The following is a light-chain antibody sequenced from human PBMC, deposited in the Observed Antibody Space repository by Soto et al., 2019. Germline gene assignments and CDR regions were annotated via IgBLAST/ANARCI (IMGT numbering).Light chain of an antibody. J-gene: IGLJ2*01. CDR3: SSYTTIKTVV. V-gene: IGLV2-14*01. CDR1: SSDVGAYNF. CDR2: EVT. Sequence: QSALTQPASVSGSPGQSITISCTGTSSDVGAYNFVSWYQFHPGRAPKLIIYEVTIRPSGVSNRFSGFKSANTAYLTISGVQPEDEADYHCSSYTTIKTVVFGGGTKVTVL.